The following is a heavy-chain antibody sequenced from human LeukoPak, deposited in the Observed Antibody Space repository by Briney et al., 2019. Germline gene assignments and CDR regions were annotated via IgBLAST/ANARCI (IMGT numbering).Heavy chain of an antibody. CDR3: AEADSSQIPDY. V-gene: IGHV4-34*01. J-gene: IGHJ4*02. D-gene: IGHD2-15*01. Sequence: KPSETLSLTCAVYGGSFSGYYWSWIRQPPGKGLERIGEINHSGSTSYNPSLKSRVSISVDTSRNQFSLKLSSVTAADTAVYYCAEADSSQIPDYWGQGTLVTVSS. CDR1: GGSFSGYY. CDR2: INHSGST.